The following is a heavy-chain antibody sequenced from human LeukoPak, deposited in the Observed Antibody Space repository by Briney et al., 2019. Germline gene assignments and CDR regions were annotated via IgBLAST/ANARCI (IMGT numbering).Heavy chain of an antibody. CDR2: IYYSGRT. CDR1: GGSISSTSYY. V-gene: IGHV4-39*07. Sequence: SETLSLTCTVSGGSISSTSYYWGWIRQSPGKGLQWIGTIYYSGRTYYNPSLKSRVTISVVTSKNEFSLRLSSVTAADTAVYYCARDPQGSSGWYIGDYWGQGTLVTVSS. CDR3: ARDPQGSSGWYIGDY. J-gene: IGHJ4*02. D-gene: IGHD6-19*01.